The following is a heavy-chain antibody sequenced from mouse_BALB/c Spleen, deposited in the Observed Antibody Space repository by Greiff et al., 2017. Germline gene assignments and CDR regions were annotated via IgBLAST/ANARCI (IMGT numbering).Heavy chain of an antibody. V-gene: IGHV5-12-2*01. CDR1: GFTFSSYT. CDR2: ISNGGGST. Sequence: EVNVVESGGGLVQPGGSLKLSCAASGFTFSSYTMSWVRQTPEKRLEWVAYISNGGGSTYYPDTVKGRFTISRDNAKNTLYLQMSSLKSEDTAMYYCARGGLRGYFDYWGQGTTLTVSS. D-gene: IGHD2-12*01. CDR3: ARGGLRGYFDY. J-gene: IGHJ2*01.